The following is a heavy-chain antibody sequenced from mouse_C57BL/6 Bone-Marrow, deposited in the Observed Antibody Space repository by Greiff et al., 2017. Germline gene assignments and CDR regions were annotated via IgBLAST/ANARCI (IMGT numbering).Heavy chain of an antibody. Sequence: EVKLMESGPGLVKPSQSLSLTCSVTGYSITSGYYWNWIRQFPGNKLEWMGYISYDGSNNNNPSLKNRISITRDTSKNQFFLKLNSVTTEDTATYYCARRDDGYYFYFEYWGQGTTLTVSS. D-gene: IGHD2-3*01. CDR2: ISYDGSN. V-gene: IGHV3-6*01. CDR1: GYSITSGYY. J-gene: IGHJ2*01. CDR3: ARRDDGYYFYFEY.